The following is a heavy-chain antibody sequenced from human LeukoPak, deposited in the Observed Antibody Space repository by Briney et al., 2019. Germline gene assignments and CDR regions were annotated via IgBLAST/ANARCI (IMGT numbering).Heavy chain of an antibody. J-gene: IGHJ4*02. CDR2: ISGSGDSK. Sequence: GGSLRLSCAASGFTFSSYAMSWVRQAPGKGLEWVSTISGSGDSKYYADSVKGRFTISRDNSKNTLYLQMNSLRAEDTAVHYCAKDTIISDYAVELYFDYWGQGTLVTVSS. V-gene: IGHV3-23*01. D-gene: IGHD5-12*01. CDR1: GFTFSSYA. CDR3: AKDTIISDYAVELYFDY.